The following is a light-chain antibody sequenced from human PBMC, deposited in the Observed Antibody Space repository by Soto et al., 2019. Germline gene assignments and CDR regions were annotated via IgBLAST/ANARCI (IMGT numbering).Light chain of an antibody. CDR3: QQYNKWPLT. V-gene: IGKV3-15*01. Sequence: EIVMTQSPATLSVSPGERATLSCRASQSVSTNLAWFQQKPGQAPRLLIYEKSTRATGIPDRFSGNVSGTEFTLNISSLQSEDFAVYSCQQYNKWPLTFRGGTKVEIK. CDR2: EKS. J-gene: IGKJ4*01. CDR1: QSVSTN.